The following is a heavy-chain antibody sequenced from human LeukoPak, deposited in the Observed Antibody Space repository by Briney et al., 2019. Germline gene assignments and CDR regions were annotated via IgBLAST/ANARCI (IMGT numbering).Heavy chain of an antibody. CDR1: GGSINSGGYY. D-gene: IGHD3-3*01. J-gene: IGHJ4*02. V-gene: IGHV4-31*03. Sequence: SQTLSLTCTVSGGSINSGGYYWSWIRQHPGEGLVWIGYIYYSGSTYYNPSLKSRVTISLDTSKNQFSLKLTSVTAADTAVYYCARGSGLTIFGVVIPAIDYWGQGTLVTVSS. CDR2: IYYSGST. CDR3: ARGSGLTIFGVVIPAIDY.